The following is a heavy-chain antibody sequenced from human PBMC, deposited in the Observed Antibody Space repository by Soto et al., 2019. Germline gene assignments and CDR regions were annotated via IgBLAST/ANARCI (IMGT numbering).Heavy chain of an antibody. D-gene: IGHD6-6*01. CDR1: GGPLSSYA. CDR2: IITIFGTA. Sequence: GASVKVSCKASGGPLSSYAISWVRQAPGQGFEWMGGIITIFGTANYAQKFQGRVTITADESTSTAYMELSSLRSEDTAVYYCARGNRDSYSSSIEGDWFDPWGQGTLVTVSS. J-gene: IGHJ5*02. V-gene: IGHV1-69*13. CDR3: ARGNRDSYSSSIEGDWFDP.